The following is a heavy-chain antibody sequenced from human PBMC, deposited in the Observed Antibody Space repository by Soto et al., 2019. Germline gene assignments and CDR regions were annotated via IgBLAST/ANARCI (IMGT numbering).Heavy chain of an antibody. CDR3: ARVERGTATTGVDAFDI. J-gene: IGHJ3*02. CDR1: GGFVSSGNYY. CDR2: MSHSGGT. Sequence: QEQLQQWGAGLLKPSETLSLTCAVYGGFVSSGNYYWSWIRQPPGKGLEWIGEMSHSGGTHFNPSLKSRITISVDTSKNQFSLKMSCVTAADTALYYCARVERGTATTGVDAFDIWGPGTMVTVSS. V-gene: IGHV4-34*01. D-gene: IGHD1-1*01.